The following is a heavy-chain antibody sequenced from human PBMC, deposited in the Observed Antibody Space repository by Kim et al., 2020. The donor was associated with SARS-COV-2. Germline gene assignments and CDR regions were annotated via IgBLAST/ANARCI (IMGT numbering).Heavy chain of an antibody. Sequence: SETLSLTCTVSGASISSNSYYWGWIRQPPGRGLEWIGTIYHTGATYYNLSLKTRVTMSVDTSKNQLSLKLTSVSAADTAVYYCARSHGPTYYFHGMDVWGRGTTVTVSS. J-gene: IGHJ6*02. V-gene: IGHV4-39*01. CDR1: GASISSNSYY. CDR3: ARSHGPTYYFHGMDV. CDR2: IYHTGAT.